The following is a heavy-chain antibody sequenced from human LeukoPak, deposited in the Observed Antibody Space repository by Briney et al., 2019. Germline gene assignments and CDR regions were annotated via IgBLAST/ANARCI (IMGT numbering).Heavy chain of an antibody. J-gene: IGHJ4*02. CDR3: ANDHVVVTANFDS. V-gene: IGHV3-23*01. CDR1: GFTFSSYA. D-gene: IGHD2-21*02. Sequence: PGGSLRLSCAASGFTFSSYAMSWVRQAPGKGLEWVSAISGSGGSTYYADSVKGRFTISRDNSKNTLYLQMNSLRAEDTAVYFCANDHVVVTANFDSWGQGTLVTVSS. CDR2: ISGSGGST.